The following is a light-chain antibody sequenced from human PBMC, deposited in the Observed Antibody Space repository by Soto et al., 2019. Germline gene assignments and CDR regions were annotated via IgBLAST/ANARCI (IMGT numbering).Light chain of an antibody. J-gene: IGKJ2*01. V-gene: IGKV3-11*01. CDR3: PQRGA. CDR2: DAS. CDR1: QSVDSS. Sequence: EVVLTQSPATLSLSPGERATLSCRASQSVDSSLAWYQQKLGQAPRLLIYDASNRATGIPGRFSGSGSGTDFTPTISSLEPEDFAVYYCPQRGAFGQGTKVEIK.